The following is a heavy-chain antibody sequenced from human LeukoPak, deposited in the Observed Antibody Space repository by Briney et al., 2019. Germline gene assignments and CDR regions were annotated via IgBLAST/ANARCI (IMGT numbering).Heavy chain of an antibody. J-gene: IGHJ1*01. CDR3: GSDSYSREYFQL. CDR2: ISRRGDSR. V-gene: IGHV3-48*03. Sequence: PGGSLSLTCAASGFYFCGCERIWVRQAAGKGLEWVSYISRRGDSRHYADSVRGRFVISRDNAKNSLYLQMYSLRVEDTAVYYCGSDSYSREYFQLWGQRTLVTVSS. D-gene: IGHD2-15*01. CDR1: GFYFCGCE.